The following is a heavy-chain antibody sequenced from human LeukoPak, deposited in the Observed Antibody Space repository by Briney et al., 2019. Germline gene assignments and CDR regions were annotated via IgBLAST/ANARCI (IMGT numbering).Heavy chain of an antibody. CDR3: ASNGRSHCFNP. Sequence: SETLSLTCTVSGGSISSISYYWGWIRQPPGKGLEWIGSMYYSGSTYYNPSLKSRVTISVDTSKNQFSLKLSSVTAADTAVYYCASNGRSHCFNPWGQGTLVTVSS. CDR2: MYYSGST. D-gene: IGHD1-26*01. V-gene: IGHV4-39*01. J-gene: IGHJ5*02. CDR1: GGSISSISYY.